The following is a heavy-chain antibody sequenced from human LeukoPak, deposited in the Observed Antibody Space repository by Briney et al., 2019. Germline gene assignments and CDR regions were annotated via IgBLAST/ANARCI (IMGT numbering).Heavy chain of an antibody. V-gene: IGHV4-34*01. CDR2: INHSGST. J-gene: IGHJ4*02. Sequence: SETLSLTCAVYGGSFSSYYWSWIRQPPGKGLEWIGEINHSGSTNYNPSLKSLVTISVDTSKNQFSLKLSSVTAADTAVYYGARGRGTHDSSGIFDYWGQGTLVTVSS. CDR3: ARGRGTHDSSGIFDY. CDR1: GGSFSSYY. D-gene: IGHD3-22*01.